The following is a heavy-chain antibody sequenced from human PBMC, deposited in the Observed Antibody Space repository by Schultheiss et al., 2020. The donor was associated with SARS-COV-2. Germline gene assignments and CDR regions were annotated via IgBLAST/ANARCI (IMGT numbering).Heavy chain of an antibody. Sequence: GESLKISCAASGFTFSSYAMSWVRQAPGKGLEWVSAISGSGGSTYYADSVKGRFTISRDNSKNTLYLQMNSLRAEDTAVYYCAKLSDFWAYYYYYYMDVWGKGTTVTVSS. CDR1: GFTFSSYA. V-gene: IGHV3-23*01. CDR2: ISGSGGST. D-gene: IGHD3-3*01. J-gene: IGHJ6*03. CDR3: AKLSDFWAYYYYYYMDV.